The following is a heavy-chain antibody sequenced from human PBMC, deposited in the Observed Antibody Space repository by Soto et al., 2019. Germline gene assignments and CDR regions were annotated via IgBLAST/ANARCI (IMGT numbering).Heavy chain of an antibody. CDR1: GFTFRSYA. D-gene: IGHD1-1*01. Sequence: EVQLLESGGGLVQPGGSLRLSCAASGFTFRSYAMSWVRQAPGKGLEWVAGIRTSGTDTSYADSVKGRFTISRDNSKNTLFLQMNSLTAEDTAVYFCTKDSFPGTRVFDIWGQGTMVTVSS. V-gene: IGHV3-23*01. J-gene: IGHJ3*02. CDR2: IRTSGTDT. CDR3: TKDSFPGTRVFDI.